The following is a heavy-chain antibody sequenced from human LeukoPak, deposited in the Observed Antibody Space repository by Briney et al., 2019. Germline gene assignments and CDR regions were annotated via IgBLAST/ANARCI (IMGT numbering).Heavy chain of an antibody. Sequence: PGGSLRLSCAASGFTFSSYSMNWVRQAPGKGLEWVPSISSSSSYIYYADSVKGRFTISRDNAKNSLYLQMNSLRAEDTAVYYCARDIVRYYYDSSGPFDYWGQGTLVTVSS. V-gene: IGHV3-21*01. J-gene: IGHJ4*02. CDR1: GFTFSSYS. CDR2: ISSSSSYI. CDR3: ARDIVRYYYDSSGPFDY. D-gene: IGHD3-22*01.